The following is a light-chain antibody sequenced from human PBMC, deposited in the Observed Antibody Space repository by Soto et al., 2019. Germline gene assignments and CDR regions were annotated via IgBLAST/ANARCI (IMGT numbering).Light chain of an antibody. V-gene: IGKV3-15*01. Sequence: EIVMTQSPATLSVSPGERATLSCRASQSVSGNLAWYQQKPGQAPSLLIYGASTRATGLPARFSGSGSGTEFTLTISSLQSEDFAVYYCQQYNNWLITFGQGTRLDI. J-gene: IGKJ5*01. CDR2: GAS. CDR1: QSVSGN. CDR3: QQYNNWLIT.